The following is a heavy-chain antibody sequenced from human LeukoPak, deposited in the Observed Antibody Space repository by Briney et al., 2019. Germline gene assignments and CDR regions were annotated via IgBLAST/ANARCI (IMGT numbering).Heavy chain of an antibody. Sequence: SETLSLTCTVSGGSISSYYWSWIRQPPGKGMEWIEYIYYSGTTNYNPSPKSRVTISVDTSKNQFSLKLSSVTAADTAVYYCARGVYIAAAQYGYWGQGTLVTVSS. D-gene: IGHD6-13*01. J-gene: IGHJ4*02. CDR1: GGSISSYY. CDR3: ARGVYIAAAQYGY. CDR2: IYYSGTT. V-gene: IGHV4-59*01.